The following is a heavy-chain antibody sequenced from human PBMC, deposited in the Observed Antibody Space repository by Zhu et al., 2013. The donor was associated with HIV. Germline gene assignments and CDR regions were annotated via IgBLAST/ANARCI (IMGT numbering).Heavy chain of an antibody. CDR1: GFIFSNYW. CDR2: IKQDGSEK. CDR3: ARYNWNDWGFDY. Sequence: EVQLVESGGDLVQPGGSLRLSCAASGFIFSNYWMSWVRQAPGKGLEWVANIKQDGSEKYYVDSVKGRFTISRDNAKNSLYLQMSSLRAEDTAVYYCARYNWNDWGFDYWGQGTLVTVSS. V-gene: IGHV3-7*04. D-gene: IGHD1-1*01. J-gene: IGHJ4*02.